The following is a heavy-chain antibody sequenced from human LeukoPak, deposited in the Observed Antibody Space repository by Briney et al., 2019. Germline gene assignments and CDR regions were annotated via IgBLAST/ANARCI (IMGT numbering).Heavy chain of an antibody. D-gene: IGHD2-15*01. Sequence: GGPLRLSCAASVFPFHRYPVRGVPRAPGRAGEWVSAFSGWGDRTYYADCVGGRFHLYRDNHKNTLYLQMNSLRAEDKAVYYCAKGFSDIVVVVLSQRYYHQGMDVWRRGTTDSVPS. CDR1: VFPFHRYP. CDR3: AKGFSDIVVVVLSQRYYHQGMDV. CDR2: FSGWGDRT. J-gene: IGHJ6*02. V-gene: IGHV3-23*01.